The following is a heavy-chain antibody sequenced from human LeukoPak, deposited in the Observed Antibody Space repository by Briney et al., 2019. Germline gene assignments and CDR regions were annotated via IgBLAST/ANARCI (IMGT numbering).Heavy chain of an antibody. J-gene: IGHJ4*02. Sequence: SQTLSLTCAISGDSVSSNSAGWSWIRQSPSRGLEWLGRTYYRSKWYNDYAVSMKSRITINPDTSENQFSLQLNSMTPEDTAVYYCARGGGAVDYWGQGTLVTVSS. CDR1: GDSVSSNSAG. CDR3: ARGGGAVDY. V-gene: IGHV6-1*01. D-gene: IGHD3-16*01. CDR2: TYYRSKWYN.